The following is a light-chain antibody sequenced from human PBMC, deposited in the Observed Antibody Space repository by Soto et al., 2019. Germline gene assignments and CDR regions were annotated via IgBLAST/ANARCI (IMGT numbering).Light chain of an antibody. CDR3: QQSYSAPRT. V-gene: IGKV1-39*01. Sequence: DIQMTQPPSSLSASVGDRVTITCRSSQTITTYLNWYQQKPGKAPKLLIYAASSLQSGVPSRFSGSGSGTDFTLTISSLQPEDFAIYYCQQSYSAPRTFGHGTKVDIK. CDR2: AAS. J-gene: IGKJ1*01. CDR1: QTITTY.